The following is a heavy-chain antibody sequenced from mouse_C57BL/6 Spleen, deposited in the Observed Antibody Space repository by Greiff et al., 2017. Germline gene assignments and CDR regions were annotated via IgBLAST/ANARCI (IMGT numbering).Heavy chain of an antibody. Sequence: DVMLVESGEGLVKPGGSLKLSCAASGFTFSSYAMSWVRQTPEKRLERVAYISSGGDYIYYADTVKGRFTISRDNARNTLYLQMSSLKSEDTAMYYCTNHYYDYDDYYAMDYWGQGTSVTVSS. J-gene: IGHJ4*01. V-gene: IGHV5-9-1*02. CDR2: ISSGGDYI. D-gene: IGHD2-4*01. CDR3: TNHYYDYDDYYAMDY. CDR1: GFTFSSYA.